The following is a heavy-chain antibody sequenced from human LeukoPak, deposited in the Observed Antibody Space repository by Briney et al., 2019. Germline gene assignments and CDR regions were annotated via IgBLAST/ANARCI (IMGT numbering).Heavy chain of an antibody. CDR2: IYYSGST. V-gene: IGHV4-59*01. J-gene: IGHJ4*02. Sequence: PSETLSLTCTVSGGFISPYYWSWMRQPPGKGLEWIGFIYYSGSTNYNPSLKSRVTISVDTFKNQFSLKLNSVTAADTAVYYCARDGRGGAGYFDYWGQGTLVTVSS. CDR3: ARDGRGGAGYFDY. CDR1: GGFISPYY. D-gene: IGHD3-16*01.